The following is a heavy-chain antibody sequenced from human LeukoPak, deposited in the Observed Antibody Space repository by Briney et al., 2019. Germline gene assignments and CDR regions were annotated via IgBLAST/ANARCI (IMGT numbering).Heavy chain of an antibody. J-gene: IGHJ3*01. V-gene: IGHV3-30*04. CDR1: GFTISGDA. CDR3: ARGTLDALDL. CDR2: ISFDGSYK. Sequence: PGGSLRLSCTASGFTISGDAMHWVRQAPGKGLQWVAHISFDGSYKYYADSVKGRFTISRDNSKNTLYLQMNSLRTDDTALFYCARGTLDALDLWGPGTLVTVSS.